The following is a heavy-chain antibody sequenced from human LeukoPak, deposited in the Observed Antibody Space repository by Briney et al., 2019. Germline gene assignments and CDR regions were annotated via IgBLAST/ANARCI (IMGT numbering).Heavy chain of an antibody. CDR3: AKDFLRNMVLGFDY. V-gene: IGHV3-23*01. CDR1: GFTFSSYA. D-gene: IGHD3-10*01. J-gene: IGHJ4*02. Sequence: GGSLRLSCAASGFTFSSYAMSWVRQAPGKGLEWVSTIIGSGGNTYYADSVKGRFTISRDNSKNTLYLQMNSLRAEDTAIYYCAKDFLRNMVLGFDYWGQGTLVTVSS. CDR2: IIGSGGNT.